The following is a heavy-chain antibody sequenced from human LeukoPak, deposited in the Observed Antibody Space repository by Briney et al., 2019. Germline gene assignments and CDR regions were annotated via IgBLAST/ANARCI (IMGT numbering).Heavy chain of an antibody. Sequence: GASVKVSCKASGYSFARYGITWVRQAPGQGLEWMGWISAYNGNTNYAQKLQGRVTMTTDTSTSTAYMELRSLRSDDTAVYYCARVSGGDDDYGDYDWFDPWGQGTLVTVSS. CDR2: ISAYNGNT. J-gene: IGHJ5*02. D-gene: IGHD4-17*01. CDR1: GYSFARYG. V-gene: IGHV1-18*01. CDR3: ARVSGGDDDYGDYDWFDP.